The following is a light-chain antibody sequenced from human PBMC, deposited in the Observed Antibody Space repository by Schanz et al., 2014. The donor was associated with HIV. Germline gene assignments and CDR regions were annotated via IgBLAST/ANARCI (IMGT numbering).Light chain of an antibody. CDR1: HSILPW. CDR2: AAS. V-gene: IGKV1-12*01. CDR3: QQTYNTPYT. J-gene: IGKJ2*01. Sequence: DIQMTQSPPSVSASVGDRVTITCRASHSILPWVSFSQPPAGPSPKLLIYAASILHSGVPSRFSGSGSGTYFTLTISSLQPEDFATYYCQQTYNTPYTFGQGTKLEIK.